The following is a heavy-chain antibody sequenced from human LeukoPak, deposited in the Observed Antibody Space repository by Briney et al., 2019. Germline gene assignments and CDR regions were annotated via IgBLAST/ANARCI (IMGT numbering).Heavy chain of an antibody. V-gene: IGHV3-9*01. CDR1: GFTFYDYA. D-gene: IGHD3-22*01. J-gene: IGHJ4*02. CDR3: VKDISGFYFGADY. Sequence: GRSLRLSCAASGFTFYDYAMHWVRHPPGKGLEWVSGISWNSGNIGYADSVKGRFIISRDNAKRSLYLQMDSLRVEDTALYYCVKDISGFYFGADYWGQGTLVTVSS. CDR2: ISWNSGNI.